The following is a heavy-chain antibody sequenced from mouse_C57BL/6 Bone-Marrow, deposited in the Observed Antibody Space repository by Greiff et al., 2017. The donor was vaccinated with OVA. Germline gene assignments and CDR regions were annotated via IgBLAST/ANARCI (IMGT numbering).Heavy chain of an antibody. Sequence: QVQLQQSGAELARPGASVKLSCKASGYTFTSYGISWVKQRTGQGLEWIGEIYPRSGNTYYNEKFKGKATLTADKSSSTAYMELRSLTSEDSAVYFCAREVSGTYYYGSGYYAMDYWGQGTSVTVSS. CDR3: AREVSGTYYYGSGYYAMDY. CDR2: IYPRSGNT. D-gene: IGHD1-1*01. J-gene: IGHJ4*01. V-gene: IGHV1-81*01. CDR1: GYTFTSYG.